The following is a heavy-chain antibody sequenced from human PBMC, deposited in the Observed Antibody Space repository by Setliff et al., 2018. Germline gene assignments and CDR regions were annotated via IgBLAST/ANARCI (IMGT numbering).Heavy chain of an antibody. V-gene: IGHV3-33*06. J-gene: IGHJ6*03. CDR2: IWYDGNNK. Sequence: GGSLRLSCAASGFTFSNYAMHWVRQAPGKGLEWVAVIWYDGNNKDHADSVKGRFIISRDNSKNTLYLQMNSLRAEDTAVYFCAKESGAHYFYYYYMDVWGKGTTVTVSS. D-gene: IGHD2-15*01. CDR1: GFTFSNYA. CDR3: AKESGAHYFYYYYMDV.